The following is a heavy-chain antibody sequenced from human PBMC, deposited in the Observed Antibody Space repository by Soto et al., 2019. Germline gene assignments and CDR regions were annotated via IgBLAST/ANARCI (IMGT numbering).Heavy chain of an antibody. CDR1: GGTFSSYV. CDR2: IIPIFGTA. J-gene: IGHJ4*02. V-gene: IGHV1-69*13. D-gene: IGHD6-13*01. CDR3: ARDSSSWSKYYFXY. Sequence: ASVKVSCKTSGGTFSSYVISWVRQAPGQGLEWMGGIIPIFGTANYAQKFQGRVTITADESTSTAYMELSSLRSEDTAVYYCARDSSSWSKYYFXYWGQGTLVTVSS.